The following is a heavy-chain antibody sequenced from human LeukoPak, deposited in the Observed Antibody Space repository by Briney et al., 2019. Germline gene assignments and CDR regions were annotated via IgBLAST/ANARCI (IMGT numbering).Heavy chain of an antibody. CDR3: TRLRRDDFWSGYCTGGRWRYAFDI. D-gene: IGHD3-3*01. V-gene: IGHV3-73*01. CDR2: IRSKANSYAT. J-gene: IGHJ3*02. CDR1: GFTFSGSA. Sequence: PGGSLRLSCAASGFTFSGSAMHWVRQASGKGLEWVGRIRSKANSYATAYAASVEGRFTISRDDSKNTAYLQMNSLKTEDTAVYYCTRLRRDDFWSGYCTGGRWRYAFDIWGQGTMVTVSS.